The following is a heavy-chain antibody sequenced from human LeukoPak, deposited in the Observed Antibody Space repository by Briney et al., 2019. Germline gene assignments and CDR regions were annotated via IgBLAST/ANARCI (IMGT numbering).Heavy chain of an antibody. Sequence: PETLSLTCTVSGGSISSYYWSWIRQPPGKGLEWIGYIYYSGSTNYHPSLKSRVTISVDTAKNRFSLRLSSVTAADTAVYYCARDVPMVLGEYYYGMDVCGQGTTVTVSS. J-gene: IGHJ6*01. CDR3: ARDVPMVLGEYYYGMDV. CDR1: GGSISSYY. D-gene: IGHD3-10*01. CDR2: IYYSGST. V-gene: IGHV4-59*01.